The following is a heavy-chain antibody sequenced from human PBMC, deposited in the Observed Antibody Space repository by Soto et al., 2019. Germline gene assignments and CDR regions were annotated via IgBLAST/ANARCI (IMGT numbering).Heavy chain of an antibody. V-gene: IGHV4-4*02. CDR2: VYHTGDT. CDR1: GGTVAISHW. D-gene: IGHD2-21*02. CDR3: AREIVTAGGNNYFDP. Sequence: SETLSLTCGVSGGTVAISHWWSCVRQSPGGGLEWIGNVYHTGDTNFNPSLQSRVTISVDKSNNQFSLRLNSLTAADTAVYFCAREIVTAGGNNYFDPWGPGTLVTV. J-gene: IGHJ5*02.